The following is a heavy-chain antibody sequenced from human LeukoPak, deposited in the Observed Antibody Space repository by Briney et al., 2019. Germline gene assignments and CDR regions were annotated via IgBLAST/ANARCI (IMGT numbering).Heavy chain of an antibody. CDR3: AKTRDYGGNPGQVDY. D-gene: IGHD4-23*01. Sequence: GGSLRLSCAASGFTFSSYEMNWVRQAPGKGLEWVSAISGSGGSTYYADSVKGRFTISRDNSKNTLYLQMNSLRAEDTAVYYCAKTRDYGGNPGQVDYWGQGTLVTVSS. J-gene: IGHJ4*02. CDR2: ISGSGGST. CDR1: GFTFSSYE. V-gene: IGHV3-23*01.